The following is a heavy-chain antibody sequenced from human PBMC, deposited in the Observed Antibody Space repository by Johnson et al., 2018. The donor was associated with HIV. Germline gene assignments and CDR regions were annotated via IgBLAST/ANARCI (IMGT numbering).Heavy chain of an antibody. J-gene: IGHJ3*02. CDR3: AKDQALTYDFWSGPPLDAFDI. V-gene: IGHV3-30*04. Sequence: QVQLVESGGGVVQPGRSLRLSCAASGFTFSSYAMHWVCQAPVKGLEWVAVISYDGSNKYYADSVKGRFTISRDNSKNTLYLQMNSLRAEDTAVYYCAKDQALTYDFWSGPPLDAFDIWGQGTMVTVSS. D-gene: IGHD3-3*01. CDR1: GFTFSSYA. CDR2: ISYDGSNK.